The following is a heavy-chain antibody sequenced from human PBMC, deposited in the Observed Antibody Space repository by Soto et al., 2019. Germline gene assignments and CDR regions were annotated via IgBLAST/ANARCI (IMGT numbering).Heavy chain of an antibody. CDR2: IYYSGST. J-gene: IGHJ3*02. Sequence: QVQLQESDAGLVKASQTLSLTCTVSGGSVSSGAYYWTWIRQRPGKGLEWIGYIYYSGSTYYSPSLKSLLSISLDTSKNQFSLRLSSVTAADTAMYYCARARLRAVYAFDIWGQGTMVTVSS. D-gene: IGHD5-12*01. CDR1: GGSVSSGAYY. V-gene: IGHV4-31*01. CDR3: ARARLRAVYAFDI.